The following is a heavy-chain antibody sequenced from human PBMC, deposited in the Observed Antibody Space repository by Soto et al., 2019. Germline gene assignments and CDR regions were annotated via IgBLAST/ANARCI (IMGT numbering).Heavy chain of an antibody. CDR3: ARYKTSNSWSGAGMDV. D-gene: IGHD6-13*01. V-gene: IGHV1-18*04. Sequence: ASVKVSCKASGYTFTNYRITWVRQAPGQGLEWMGWISPDNGHTNYAQNLQGRVAMTTDTSTGTAYMELRSLRSDDTAVYYCARYKTSNSWSGAGMDVWGQGTTVTVSS. J-gene: IGHJ6*02. CDR1: GYTFTNYR. CDR2: ISPDNGHT.